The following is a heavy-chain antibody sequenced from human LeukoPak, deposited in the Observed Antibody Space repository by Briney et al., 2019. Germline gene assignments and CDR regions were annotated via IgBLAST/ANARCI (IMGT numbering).Heavy chain of an antibody. CDR1: GGSISSYY. J-gene: IGHJ4*02. CDR2: IYYSGSI. V-gene: IGHV4-59*08. CDR3: ARWYSSSWYSWAYFDY. D-gene: IGHD6-13*01. Sequence: SETLSLTCTVSGGSISSYYWSWIRQPPGKGLEWIGYIYYSGSINYNPSLKSRVTISVDTSKNQFSLKLSSVTAADTAVYYCARWYSSSWYSWAYFDYWGQGTLVTVSS.